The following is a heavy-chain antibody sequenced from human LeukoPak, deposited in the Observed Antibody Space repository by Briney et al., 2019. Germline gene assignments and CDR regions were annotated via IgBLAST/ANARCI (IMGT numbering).Heavy chain of an antibody. J-gene: IGHJ5*02. D-gene: IGHD6-13*01. CDR2: IYYSGST. Sequence: SETLSLTCAVYGGSFSSYYWGWIRQPPGKGLEWIGSIYYSGSTYYNPSLKSRVTISVDTSKNQFSLTLSSVTAADTAVCYCARLESAAAGNRWFDPWGQGILVTVSS. CDR3: ARLESAAAGNRWFDP. CDR1: GGSFSSYY. V-gene: IGHV4-39*07.